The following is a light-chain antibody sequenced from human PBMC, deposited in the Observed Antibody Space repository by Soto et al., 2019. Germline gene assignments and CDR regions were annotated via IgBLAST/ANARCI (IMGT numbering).Light chain of an antibody. CDR1: SSDVGGYNH. V-gene: IGLV2-14*01. CDR2: DVS. CDR3: SSYTSSTF. Sequence: QSALTQPASVSGSPGQSITISCTGTSSDVGGYNHVSWYQQHPGKAPKLMIYDVSNRPSGVSNRFSGSKSGNTASLTISGLQAEDEADYYCSSYTSSTFFGGGTKLTVL. J-gene: IGLJ2*01.